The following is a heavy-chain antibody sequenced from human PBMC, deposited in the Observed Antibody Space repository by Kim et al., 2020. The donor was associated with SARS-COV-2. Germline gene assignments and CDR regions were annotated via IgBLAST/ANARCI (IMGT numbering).Heavy chain of an antibody. V-gene: IGHV4-34*01. CDR3: ARGRGRYFDWLPPRYFDY. D-gene: IGHD3-9*01. J-gene: IGHJ4*02. CDR2: INHSGST. CDR1: GGSFSGYY. Sequence: SETLSLTCAVYGGSFSGYYWSWIRQPPGKGLEWIGEINHSGSTNYNPSLKSRVTISVDTSKNQFSLKLSSVTAADTAVYYCARGRGRYFDWLPPRYFDYWGQGTLVTVSS.